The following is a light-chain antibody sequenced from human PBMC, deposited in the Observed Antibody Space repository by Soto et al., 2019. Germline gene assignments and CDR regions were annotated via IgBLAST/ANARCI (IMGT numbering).Light chain of an antibody. CDR2: GAS. CDR3: QQYDSSPKT. Sequence: EIVLTQSPGTLSLSPGERATLSCRASQSVSSSYLAWYQQKPGQAPRLLIYGASSRATGIPDRFSGSGSGTDFTLTISRLEPEDFAVYYCQQYDSSPKTFGRGTKVDMK. J-gene: IGKJ1*01. CDR1: QSVSSSY. V-gene: IGKV3-20*01.